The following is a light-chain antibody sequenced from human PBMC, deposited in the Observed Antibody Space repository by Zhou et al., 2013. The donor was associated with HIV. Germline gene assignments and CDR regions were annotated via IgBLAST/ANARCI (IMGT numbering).Light chain of an antibody. V-gene: IGKV3-11*01. J-gene: IGKJ2*01. Sequence: EIVLTQSPGTLSLSPGERATLSCRASQSVSSSHVAWYQQKPGQAPRLLIYDASNRATGIPARFSGSGSGTDFTLTISSLEPEDFAVYYCQQRSNWPPMYTFGQGTKLEIK. CDR3: QQRSNWPPMYT. CDR1: QSVSSSH. CDR2: DAS.